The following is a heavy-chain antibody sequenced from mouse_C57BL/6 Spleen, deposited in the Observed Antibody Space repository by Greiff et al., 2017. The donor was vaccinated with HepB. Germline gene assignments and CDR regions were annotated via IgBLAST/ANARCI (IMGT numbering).Heavy chain of an antibody. CDR1: GYAFSSYW. D-gene: IGHD1-1*01. J-gene: IGHJ1*03. CDR2: IYPGDGDT. Sequence: QVQLQQSGAELVKPGASVKISCKASGYAFSSYWMNWVKQRPGKGLEWIGQIYPGDGDTNYNGKFKGKATLTADKSSSTAYMHLSSLTSEDSAVYFCALGSSYWYFDVWGTGTTVTVSS. CDR3: ALGSSYWYFDV. V-gene: IGHV1-80*01.